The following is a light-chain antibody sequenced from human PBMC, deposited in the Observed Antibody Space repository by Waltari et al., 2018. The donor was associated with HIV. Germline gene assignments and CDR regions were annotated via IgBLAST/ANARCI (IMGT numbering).Light chain of an antibody. Sequence: QSALTQPASVSGSPGHSITISCTGTSSDVGAYNYVSWYQQHPGKAPKLMIYEVSNRPSGVSNRFSASKSGNTASLTISGLQAEDEAEYYCSSYTTNNTRVFGGGTKLTVL. CDR3: SSYTTNNTRV. CDR2: EVS. J-gene: IGLJ3*02. V-gene: IGLV2-14*03. CDR1: SSDVGAYNY.